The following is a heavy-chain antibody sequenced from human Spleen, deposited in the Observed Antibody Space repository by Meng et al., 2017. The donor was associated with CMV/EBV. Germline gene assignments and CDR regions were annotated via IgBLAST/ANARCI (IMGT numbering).Heavy chain of an antibody. J-gene: IGHJ5*02. D-gene: IGHD3-3*01. Sequence: LSTNGVGVGWIRQPPGKALEWLAVIFWNGGQNYSPSLKNRVTITKDTSEAQVVLTMTNMDPVDTATYYCARLHSFYDYWSGYYVADPWGQGTLVTVSS. CDR2: IFWNGGQ. V-gene: IGHV2-5*01. CDR1: LSTNGVG. CDR3: ARLHSFYDYWSGYYVADP.